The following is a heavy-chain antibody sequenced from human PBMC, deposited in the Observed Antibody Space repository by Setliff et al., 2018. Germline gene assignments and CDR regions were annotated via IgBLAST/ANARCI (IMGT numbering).Heavy chain of an antibody. V-gene: IGHV4-34*01. Sequence: SETLSLTCTVYGGSFSNNYWSWVRQTPGKGLEWIGESNHGGSTSYHPSLKSRLTMSVDTSKNQFSLKLTSVTAADTAVYYCARVRMVQGYYEFDYWGQGTLVTVSS. D-gene: IGHD3-10*01. CDR3: ARVRMVQGYYEFDY. CDR1: GGSFSNNY. CDR2: SNHGGST. J-gene: IGHJ4*02.